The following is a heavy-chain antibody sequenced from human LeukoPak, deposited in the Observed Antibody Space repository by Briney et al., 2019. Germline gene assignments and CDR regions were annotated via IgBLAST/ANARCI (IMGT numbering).Heavy chain of an antibody. D-gene: IGHD2-2*01. CDR1: GYTFTSYD. Sequence: ASVTVSCKASGYTFTSYDMNWVGQAPGQGVEGMGWMNPNSGNTDYAQKFQGRVTMNRNTSIRTAYMELSTLRSEDTAVYYCARADCSSTSCYGRRYYYYGMDVWGQGTTVTVSS. J-gene: IGHJ6*02. CDR3: ARADCSSTSCYGRRYYYYGMDV. V-gene: IGHV1-8*01. CDR2: MNPNSGNT.